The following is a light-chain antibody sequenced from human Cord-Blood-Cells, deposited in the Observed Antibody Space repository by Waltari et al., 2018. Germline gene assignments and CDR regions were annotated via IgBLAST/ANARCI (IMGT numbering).Light chain of an antibody. Sequence: QSVLTQAPSAPGTPGQRVTISCSGSRTNSGRNNGSWYQPLPGTAPKLLSYRNNQRPSGVPDRFSGSKSGTSASLAISGLRSEDEADYYCAAWDDSLSGVVFGGGTKLTVL. CDR1: RTNSGRNN. CDR2: RNN. J-gene: IGLJ2*01. CDR3: AAWDDSLSGVV. V-gene: IGLV1-47*01.